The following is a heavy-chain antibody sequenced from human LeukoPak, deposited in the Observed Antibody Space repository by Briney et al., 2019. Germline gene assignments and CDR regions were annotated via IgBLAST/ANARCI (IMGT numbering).Heavy chain of an antibody. CDR1: GFSLSDYW. CDR3: AREGTASIDY. V-gene: IGHV3-74*01. Sequence: GGSLRLSCAASGFSLSDYWTYWVRQDPGKGLVCVSRLSSDGSNTRYADSVKGRFTVSRDNAKNTLYLQMNSLRAEDTAVYYCAREGTASIDYWGQGTLVTVSS. CDR2: LSSDGSNT. J-gene: IGHJ4*02. D-gene: IGHD3-10*01.